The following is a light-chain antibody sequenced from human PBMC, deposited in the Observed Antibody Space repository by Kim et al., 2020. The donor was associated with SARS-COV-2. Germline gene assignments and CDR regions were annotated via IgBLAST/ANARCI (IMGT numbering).Light chain of an antibody. CDR2: GAS. Sequence: EIVMTQSPATLSVSPGDRATLSCRASQSVRTNLAWYQHKPGQAPRLLIYGASTRATGIPARFSGSGSGREFTLTISSLQSEDFAFYYCAQYNHWPPITFGQGTRMEIK. CDR3: AQYNHWPPIT. V-gene: IGKV3-15*01. CDR1: QSVRTN. J-gene: IGKJ5*01.